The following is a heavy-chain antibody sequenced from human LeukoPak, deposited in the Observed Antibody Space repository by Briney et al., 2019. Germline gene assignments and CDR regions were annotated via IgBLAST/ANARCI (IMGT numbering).Heavy chain of an antibody. CDR1: GFTFDDYA. Sequence: GRSLRLSCAASGFTFDDYAVHWVRQAPGKGLEWVSGISWNSGSIGYADSVRGRFTISRDNAKNSLYLQMNSLRAEDTALYYCAKDIGYSGYDSAFDIWGQGTMVTVSS. CDR2: ISWNSGSI. J-gene: IGHJ3*02. CDR3: AKDIGYSGYDSAFDI. V-gene: IGHV3-9*01. D-gene: IGHD5-12*01.